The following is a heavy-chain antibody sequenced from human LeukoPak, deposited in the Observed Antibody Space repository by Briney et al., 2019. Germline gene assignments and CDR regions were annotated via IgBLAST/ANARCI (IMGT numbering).Heavy chain of an antibody. V-gene: IGHV1-2*02. D-gene: IGHD3-22*01. J-gene: IGHJ1*01. CDR3: ARGYYDSSDFEYFQH. CDR1: GYTFTGYY. CDR2: INPNSGDT. Sequence: ASVKVSCKASGYTFTGYYMHWVRQAPGQGLEWMGWINPNSGDTNFAQKFQGRVTMTRDTSISTVYMELSRLRSDDTAVFYCARGYYDSSDFEYFQHWGQGTLVTVSS.